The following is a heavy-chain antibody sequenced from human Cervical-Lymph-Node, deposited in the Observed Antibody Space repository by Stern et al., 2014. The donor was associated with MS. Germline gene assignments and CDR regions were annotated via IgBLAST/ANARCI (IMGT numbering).Heavy chain of an antibody. J-gene: IGHJ6*02. CDR2: INPSGGST. D-gene: IGHD3-22*01. Sequence: VQLVQSGAEVKTPGASVKLSCKASGYTFTRYYMHWVRQAPGKGLEWMGIINPSGGSTSYAQKFQGRVTMTRDTSTSTVYMELSSLRSEDTAVYYCAREVVGHRLGMMDVWGQGTSVTVSS. CDR1: GYTFTRYY. CDR3: AREVVGHRLGMMDV. V-gene: IGHV1-46*01.